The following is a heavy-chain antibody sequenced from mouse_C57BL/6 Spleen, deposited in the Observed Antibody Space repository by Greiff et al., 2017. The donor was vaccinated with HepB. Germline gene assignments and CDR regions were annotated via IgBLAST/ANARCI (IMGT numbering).Heavy chain of an antibody. CDR1: GFTFSSYA. D-gene: IGHD2-4*01. Sequence: EVKVVESGEGLVKPGGSLKLSCAASGFTFSSYAMSWVRQTPEKRLEWVAYISSGGDYIYYADTVKGRFTISRDNARNTLYLQMSSLKSEDTAMYYCTRAKIYYDYANYAMDYWGQGTSVTVSS. CDR3: TRAKIYYDYANYAMDY. V-gene: IGHV5-9-1*02. J-gene: IGHJ4*01. CDR2: ISSGGDYI.